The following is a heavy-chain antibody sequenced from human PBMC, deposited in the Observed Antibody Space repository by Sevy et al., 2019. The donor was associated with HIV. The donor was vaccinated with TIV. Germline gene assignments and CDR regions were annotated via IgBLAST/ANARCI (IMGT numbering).Heavy chain of an antibody. D-gene: IGHD3-3*01. CDR3: ACSYYDFWSGYSPYYYYYGMDV. J-gene: IGHJ6*02. Sequence: GGSLRLSCAASGFTFSSYEMNWVRQAPGKGLEWVSYISSSGSTIYYADSVKGLVTISRDNAKNSLYLQMNSLRAEDTAVYYCACSYYDFWSGYSPYYYYYGMDVWGQGTTVTVSS. CDR1: GFTFSSYE. CDR2: ISSSGSTI. V-gene: IGHV3-48*03.